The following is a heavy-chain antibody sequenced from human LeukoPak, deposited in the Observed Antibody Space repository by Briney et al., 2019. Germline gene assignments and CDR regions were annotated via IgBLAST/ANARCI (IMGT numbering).Heavy chain of an antibody. Sequence: SETLSLTCTVSGGSISSYYWSWIRQPPGKGLELIGYIYYSGSTNYNPSLKSRVTISVDTSSNQFSLKLTSVTAADTAVYYCARVLRGGNSGYAFDIWGQGTMVTVSS. CDR3: ARVLRGGNSGYAFDI. CDR1: GGSISSYY. V-gene: IGHV4-59*01. J-gene: IGHJ3*02. CDR2: IYYSGST. D-gene: IGHD4-23*01.